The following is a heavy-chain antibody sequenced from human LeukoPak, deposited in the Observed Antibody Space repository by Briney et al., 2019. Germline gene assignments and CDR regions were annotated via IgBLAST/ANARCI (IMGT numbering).Heavy chain of an antibody. CDR1: GFTFSSYA. CDR2: IKAKIHGETI. J-gene: IGHJ4*02. D-gene: IGHD5-24*01. CDR3: TRRSTI. Sequence: GGSLRLSCAASGFTFSSYAMSWVRQAPGKGLEWVARIKAKIHGETIDYAAPVRGRFIISRDDSRNTVYLQMNSLKFEDTAMYYCTRRSTIWGRGTRVTVSS. V-gene: IGHV3-15*01.